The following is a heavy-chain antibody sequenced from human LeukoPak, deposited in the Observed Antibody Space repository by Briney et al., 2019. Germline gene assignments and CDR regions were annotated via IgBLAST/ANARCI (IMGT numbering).Heavy chain of an antibody. J-gene: IGHJ6*02. CDR1: GGSISSYY. D-gene: IGHD2-2*02. CDR2: IYYSGST. V-gene: IGHV4-59*01. CDR3: ARVSAAIRYYYYYGMDV. Sequence: KPSETLSLTCTVSGGSISSYYWSWIRQPPGKGLEWIGYIYYSGSTNYNPSLKSRVTISVDTSKNQFSLKLSSVTAADTAVYYCARVSAAIRYYYYYGMDVWGQGTTVTVSS.